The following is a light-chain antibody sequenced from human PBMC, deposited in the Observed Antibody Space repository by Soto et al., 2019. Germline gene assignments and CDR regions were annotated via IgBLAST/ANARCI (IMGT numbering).Light chain of an antibody. V-gene: IGKV1-39*01. CDR2: GAS. Sequence: DIQMTQSPSSLSASVGDRVAITCRASQHINNYLNWYQQKPGKAPKLLIYGASALQSGVPSRFSGSGSGPDFTLTISSLQPEDFATYSCQQYNSYSTFGPATFGQGTKVEIK. CDR1: QHINNY. J-gene: IGKJ1*01. CDR3: QQYNSYSTFGPAT.